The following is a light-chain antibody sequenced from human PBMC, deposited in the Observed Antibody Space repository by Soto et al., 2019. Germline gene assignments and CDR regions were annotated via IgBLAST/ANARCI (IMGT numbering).Light chain of an antibody. CDR2: GNS. V-gene: IGLV1-40*01. CDR1: SSNIGAGYD. CDR3: QSYDSGLSGDVV. J-gene: IGLJ2*01. Sequence: HSVLTQPPSVSGAPGQRVTISCTGSSSNIGAGYDVHWYQQLPGTAPKLLIYGNSNRPSGVPDRFSGSKSGTSASLAITGLQAEDEADYYCQSYDSGLSGDVVFGGGTKLTVL.